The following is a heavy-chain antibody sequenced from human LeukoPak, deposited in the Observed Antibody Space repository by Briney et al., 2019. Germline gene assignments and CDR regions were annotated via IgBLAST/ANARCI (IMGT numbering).Heavy chain of an antibody. D-gene: IGHD3-10*01. V-gene: IGHV4-59*01. CDR1: GGSISSYY. J-gene: IGHJ6*02. CDR2: IYYSGST. CDR3: ARGTMVRGVIPYYYYGMDV. Sequence: SETLSLTCTVSGGSISSYYWSRIRQPPGKGLEWIGYIYYSGSTNYNPSLKSRVTISVDTSKNQFSLKLSSVTAADTAVYYCARGTMVRGVIPYYYYGMDVWGQGTTVTVSS.